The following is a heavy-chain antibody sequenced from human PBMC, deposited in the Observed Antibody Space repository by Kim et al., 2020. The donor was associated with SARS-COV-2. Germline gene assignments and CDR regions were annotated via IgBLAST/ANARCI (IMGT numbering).Heavy chain of an antibody. V-gene: IGHV3-48*02. D-gene: IGHD6-19*01. J-gene: IGHJ6*02. CDR3: ARDPGWFHSRVGMDV. Sequence: DAVKGRFTIARDNAKNSLYLQMNSLRDEDTAVYYCARDPGWFHSRVGMDVWGQGTTVTVSS.